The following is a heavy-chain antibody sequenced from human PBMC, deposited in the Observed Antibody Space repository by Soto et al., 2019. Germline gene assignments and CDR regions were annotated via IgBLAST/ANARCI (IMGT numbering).Heavy chain of an antibody. D-gene: IGHD2-15*01. V-gene: IGHV1-18*01. CDR3: AACSGGSCPNFDY. Sequence: ASVKVSCKASGYTFTSYGISWVRQAPGQGLEWMGWISAYNGNTNYAQKFQERVTITRDMSTSTAYMELSSLRSEDTAVYYCAACSGGSCPNFDYWGQGTLVTVSS. J-gene: IGHJ4*02. CDR2: ISAYNGNT. CDR1: GYTFTSYG.